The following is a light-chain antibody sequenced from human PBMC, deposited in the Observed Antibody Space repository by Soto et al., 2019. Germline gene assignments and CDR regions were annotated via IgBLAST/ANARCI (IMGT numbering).Light chain of an antibody. Sequence: EIVMTQSPATLSVSPGERATLSCRASQSVSNNLAWYQQKPGQAPRLLIYGASTRATGIPARFSGSGSGTEFTLTISSLQSEDFVVYYCQQYNNWPHTFGQGTKLEIK. CDR3: QQYNNWPHT. CDR2: GAS. CDR1: QSVSNN. V-gene: IGKV3-15*01. J-gene: IGKJ2*01.